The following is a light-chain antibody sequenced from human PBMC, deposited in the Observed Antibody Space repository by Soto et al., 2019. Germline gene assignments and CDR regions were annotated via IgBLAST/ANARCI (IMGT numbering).Light chain of an antibody. J-gene: IGLJ1*01. CDR1: KVENKN. CDR2: DDA. Sequence: SYELPQPPSVSVAPGQTARITCGGEKVENKNVHWYQQKAGQAPVLVVFDDADRPLGIPDRFSGSYSGNTATLTISRVEAGDEADYYCLVWESSSDQYVFGTGTKLTVL. CDR3: LVWESSSDQYV. V-gene: IGLV3-21*02.